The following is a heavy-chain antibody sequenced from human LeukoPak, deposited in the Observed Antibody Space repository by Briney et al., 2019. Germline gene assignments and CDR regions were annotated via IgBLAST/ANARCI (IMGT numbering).Heavy chain of an antibody. D-gene: IGHD4-17*01. CDR2: ITGGSSTI. V-gene: IGHV3-48*02. J-gene: IGHJ6*02. CDR3: ARPGDYGYYYSAMDV. Sequence: GGSLRLSCAASRFTFSSYKMHWVRQAPGKGLEWVSYITGGSSTIYYADSVKGRFTISRDNAKNSLYLQVNSLRDEDTAVYYCARPGDYGYYYSAMDVWGQGTTVTVAS. CDR1: RFTFSSYK.